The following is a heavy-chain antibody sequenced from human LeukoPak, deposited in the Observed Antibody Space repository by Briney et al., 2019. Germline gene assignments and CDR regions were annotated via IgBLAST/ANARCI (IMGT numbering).Heavy chain of an antibody. D-gene: IGHD6-19*01. CDR2: ISSSSGYM. CDR1: GSTFSSYS. Sequence: GGSLRLSCAASGSTFSSYSMNWVRQAPGKGLEWVSSISSSSGYMYYANSVKGRFTISRDNAKNSLYLQMNSLRAEDTAVYYCARDEHSSGGTGKWGQGTLVTVSS. CDR3: ARDEHSSGGTGK. J-gene: IGHJ4*02. V-gene: IGHV3-21*01.